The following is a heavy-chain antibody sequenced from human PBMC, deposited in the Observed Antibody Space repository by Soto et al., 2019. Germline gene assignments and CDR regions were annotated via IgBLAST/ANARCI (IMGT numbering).Heavy chain of an antibody. J-gene: IGHJ5*02. D-gene: IGHD3-10*01. CDR3: ARDLSLWTEEYNWFDP. CDR2: IIPIFGTA. CDR1: GGTFSSYA. Sequence: GASVKVSCKASGGTFSSYAISWVRQAPGQGLEWMGGIIPIFGTANYAQKFQGRVTITADESTSTAYMELSSLRSEDTAVYYCARDLSLWTEEYNWFDPWGQGTLVTVS. V-gene: IGHV1-69*13.